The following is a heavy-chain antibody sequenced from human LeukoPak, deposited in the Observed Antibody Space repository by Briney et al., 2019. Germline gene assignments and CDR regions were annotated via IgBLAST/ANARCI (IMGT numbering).Heavy chain of an antibody. D-gene: IGHD6-13*01. V-gene: IGHV3-21*01. CDR1: GFTFSSYS. CDR3: ARGEIAAAGTRFDP. Sequence: GGSLRLSCAASGFTFSSYSMNWVRQAPGKGLEWVSSISSSSSYIYYADSVKGRFTISRDNAKNSLYLQMNSLRAEDTAVYYCARGEIAAAGTRFDPWGQGTLVTVSS. CDR2: ISSSSSYI. J-gene: IGHJ5*02.